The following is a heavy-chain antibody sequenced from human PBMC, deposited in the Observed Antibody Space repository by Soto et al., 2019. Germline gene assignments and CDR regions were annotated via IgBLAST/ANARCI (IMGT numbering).Heavy chain of an antibody. J-gene: IGHJ6*02. V-gene: IGHV1-69*13. D-gene: IGHD2-15*01. CDR3: ARGGGRGGYYYGMDV. CDR2: IIPIFGTA. Sequence: ASVKVSCKASGGTFSSYAISWVRQAPGQGLEWMGGIIPIFGTANYAQKFQGRVTITADESTSTAYMELSSLRSEDTAVYYCARGGGRGGYYYGMDVWGQGTTVTVSS. CDR1: GGTFSSYA.